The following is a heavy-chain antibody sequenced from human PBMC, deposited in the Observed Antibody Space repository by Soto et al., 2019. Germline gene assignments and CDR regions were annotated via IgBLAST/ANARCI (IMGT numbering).Heavy chain of an antibody. CDR2: NSNSGSP. J-gene: IGHJ3*02. CDR3: ARDARGTVVRGIISLDAFDI. Sequence: SETLSLTCTPSGNSVSSNYWCSSRHPPGKRLERGAYNSNSGSPHYSPSLRSRATISVDTSKDQFSLRLSSVTAADTAVYYCARDARGTVVRGIISLDAFDIWGQGTMVTVSS. CDR1: GNSVSSNY. V-gene: IGHV4-59*02. D-gene: IGHD3-10*01.